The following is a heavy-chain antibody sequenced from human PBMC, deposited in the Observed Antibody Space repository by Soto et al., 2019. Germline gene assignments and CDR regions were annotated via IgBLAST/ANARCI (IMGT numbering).Heavy chain of an antibody. CDR2: ISRSGSDI. CDR1: GFTFSDYS. CDR3: ATVGYCSSTSCKTRYYYYGMDV. V-gene: IGHV3-11*01. J-gene: IGHJ6*02. D-gene: IGHD2-2*03. Sequence: GGSLRLSCAASGFTFSDYSMNWVRQAPGKGLEWVSYISRSGSDIYYADSVKGRFTISRDNAKNSLFLQMNSLRAEDTAVYYCATVGYCSSTSCKTRYYYYGMDVWGQGTKVTVYS.